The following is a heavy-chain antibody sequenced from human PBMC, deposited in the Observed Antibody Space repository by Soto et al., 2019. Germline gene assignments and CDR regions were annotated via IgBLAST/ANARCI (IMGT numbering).Heavy chain of an antibody. D-gene: IGHD2-15*01. Sequence: GGSLRLSCAASGFTFSDYYMSWIRQAPGKGLEWVSYISSSGSTIDYADSVQGRFTISRDKAKNSLYLQMNSLRAEDTAVDYCSRDIGSDCSGGSCIKYYYYYMDVWGKGTTVTVSS. CDR2: ISSSGSTI. J-gene: IGHJ6*03. V-gene: IGHV3-11*01. CDR1: GFTFSDYY. CDR3: SRDIGSDCSGGSCIKYYYYYMDV.